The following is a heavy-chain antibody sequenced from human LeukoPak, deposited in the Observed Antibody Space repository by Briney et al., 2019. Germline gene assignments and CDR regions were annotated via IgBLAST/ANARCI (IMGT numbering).Heavy chain of an antibody. CDR1: GGTFSSYA. Sequence: SVKVSCKASGGTFSSYAISWVRQAPGQGLEWMGGIIPIFGTANYAQKFQGRVTITADESTSTAYMELSSLRSEDTAVYYCARAATTMTTEDAFDIWGQGTMVTVSS. J-gene: IGHJ3*02. D-gene: IGHD4-17*01. CDR3: ARAATTMTTEDAFDI. CDR2: IIPIFGTA. V-gene: IGHV1-69*13.